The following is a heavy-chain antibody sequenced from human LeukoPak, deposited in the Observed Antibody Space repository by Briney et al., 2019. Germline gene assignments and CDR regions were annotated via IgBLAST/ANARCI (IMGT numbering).Heavy chain of an antibody. Sequence: GASVKVSCKASGGTFSSYAISWVRQAPGQGLEWMGRIIPILGIANYAQKFQDRVTITADKSTSTAYMELSSLRSEDTAVYYCARDVHTARAFDYWGQGTLVTVSS. V-gene: IGHV1-69*04. J-gene: IGHJ4*02. CDR3: ARDVHTARAFDY. CDR1: GGTFSSYA. D-gene: IGHD5-18*01. CDR2: IIPILGIA.